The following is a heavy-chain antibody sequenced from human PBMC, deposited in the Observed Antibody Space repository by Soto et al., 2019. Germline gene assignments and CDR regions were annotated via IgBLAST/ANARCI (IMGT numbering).Heavy chain of an antibody. J-gene: IGHJ4*02. Sequence: LRLSCAASGFTFSDYVMIWVRQAPGEGLEWVSGISASGGSSYDVDSVRGRFTISRDNSKNTLFLQMDSLTDEDTAVYYCARGGDYWSGFSPDWGQGTLVTVSS. CDR1: GFTFSDYV. V-gene: IGHV3-23*01. CDR3: ARGGDYWSGFSPD. D-gene: IGHD3-3*01. CDR2: ISASGGSS.